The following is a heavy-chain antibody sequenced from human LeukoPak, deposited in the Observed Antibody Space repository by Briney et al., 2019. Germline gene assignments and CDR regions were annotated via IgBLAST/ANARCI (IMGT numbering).Heavy chain of an antibody. Sequence: PGGSLRLSCAASGFTVSSNYMSWVRQAPGKGLEWVSVIYSGGSTYYADSVKGRFTVSRDNSKNTLYLQMNSLRAEDTAVYYCARARSSKWELLLWGQGTLVTVSS. J-gene: IGHJ4*02. CDR2: IYSGGST. D-gene: IGHD1-26*01. V-gene: IGHV3-66*02. CDR1: GFTVSSNY. CDR3: ARARSSKWELLL.